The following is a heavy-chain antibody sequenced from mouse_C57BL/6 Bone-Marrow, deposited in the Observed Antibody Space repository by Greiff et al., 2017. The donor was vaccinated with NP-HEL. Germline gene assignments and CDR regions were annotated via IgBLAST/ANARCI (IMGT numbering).Heavy chain of an antibody. Sequence: VQLQQPGAELVMPGASVKLSCKASGYTFTSYWMHWVKQRPGQGLEWIGELDPSASYTNYNQKFKGKSTLTVDKSSSTAYMQLSSLTSEDSAVYYCARGSNYFFYAMDYWGQGTSVTVSS. V-gene: IGHV1-69*01. J-gene: IGHJ4*01. D-gene: IGHD2-5*01. CDR1: GYTFTSYW. CDR2: LDPSASYT. CDR3: ARGSNYFFYAMDY.